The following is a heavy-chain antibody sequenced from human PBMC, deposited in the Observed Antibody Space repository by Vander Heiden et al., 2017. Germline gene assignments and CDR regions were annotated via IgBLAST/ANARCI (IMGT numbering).Heavy chain of an antibody. CDR2: IGTAGDT. V-gene: IGHV3-13*01. CDR3: ARGGRDAFDI. CDR1: GFTFSRYD. J-gene: IGHJ3*02. Sequence: EVQLVESGGGLVQPGGSLRLSCAASGFTFSRYDMHWVRQATGTGMEWVSAIGTAGDTYYPGSVKGRFTISRENAKNSLYLQMNSLRAGDTAVYYCARGGRDAFDIWGQGTMVTVSS.